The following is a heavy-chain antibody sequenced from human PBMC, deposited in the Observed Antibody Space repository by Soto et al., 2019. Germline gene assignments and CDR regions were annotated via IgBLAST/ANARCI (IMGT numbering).Heavy chain of an antibody. CDR3: LRHWGG. V-gene: IGHV3-23*01. CDR1: GFTFNTYD. CDR2: IATTGETT. Sequence: EVQLLESGGGLVQPGGSLRLSCAASGFTFNTYDISWVLQAPGTGLEGVSSIATTGETTFYADSVRGRFTISRDNSKNTLFLKINTLRADDTAIYYCLRHWGGWGHGTLVTVSS. D-gene: IGHD2-21*01. J-gene: IGHJ4*01.